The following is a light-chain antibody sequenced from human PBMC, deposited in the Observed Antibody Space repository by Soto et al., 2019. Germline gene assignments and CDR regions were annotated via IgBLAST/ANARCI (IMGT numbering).Light chain of an antibody. V-gene: IGKV1-17*01. CDR3: LQHNNYPPIT. CDR1: QGIRND. J-gene: IGKJ5*01. CDR2: DAT. Sequence: DIQMTQSPSSLSASVGDRVTITCRASQGIRNDLAWYHQKPGKAPKRLIYDATSLQSGVPSRFSGSGSGTEFTLTISSLQPEDFATYYCLQHNNYPPITFGQGTRLEIK.